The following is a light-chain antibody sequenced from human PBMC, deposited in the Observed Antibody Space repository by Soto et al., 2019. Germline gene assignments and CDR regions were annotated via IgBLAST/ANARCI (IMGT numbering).Light chain of an antibody. CDR2: EGD. J-gene: IGLJ2*01. Sequence: QSALTQPASVSGAPGQSITISCTYNLVSCYHQHPGKDPKLLIYEGDKRPLAVSNRLSGSKSGNTASLTISGLQAEEEADYYCCSYAGKRVVFGGGTKLTVL. V-gene: IGLV2-23*01. CDR3: CSYAGKRVV. CDR1: YNL.